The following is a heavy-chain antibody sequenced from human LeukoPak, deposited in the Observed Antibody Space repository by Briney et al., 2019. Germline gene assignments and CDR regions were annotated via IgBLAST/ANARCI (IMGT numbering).Heavy chain of an antibody. Sequence: ASVRVSCKASGYTFTGYYMYWVRQAPGQGLEWMGWISPNSGDTHYAQKFQGRVTLTRDTSISTVYMDLRSLTSDDTAVYYCASEQLGDLCYWGQGTLITVSS. V-gene: IGHV1-2*02. CDR2: ISPNSGDT. CDR1: GYTFTGYY. J-gene: IGHJ4*02. CDR3: ASEQLGDLCY. D-gene: IGHD1-1*01.